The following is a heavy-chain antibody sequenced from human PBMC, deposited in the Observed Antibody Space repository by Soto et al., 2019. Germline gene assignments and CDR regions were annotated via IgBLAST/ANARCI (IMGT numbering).Heavy chain of an antibody. Sequence: GGSLRLSCAVSGFSFSACAMHWVRQAPGKGLESVAVISHDGNSKDYADSVKGRFTISRDNSENTLYLQMNSLRREDTAVYYCAKSPHDHYFAWLPPYYGGQGILVTVPS. J-gene: IGHJ4*02. D-gene: IGHD3-9*01. CDR1: GFSFSACA. CDR2: ISHDGNSK. CDR3: AKSPHDHYFAWLPPYY. V-gene: IGHV3-30*18.